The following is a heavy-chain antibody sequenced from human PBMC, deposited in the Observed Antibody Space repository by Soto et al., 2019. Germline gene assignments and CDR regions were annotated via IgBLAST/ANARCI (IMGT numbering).Heavy chain of an antibody. CDR1: GGSISSGGYS. V-gene: IGHV4-30-2*01. CDR3: ARDRGTGWFDP. J-gene: IGHJ5*02. CDR2: IYHSGST. Sequence: SETLSLTCAVSGGSISSGGYSWSWIRQPPGKGLEWIGYIYHSGSTYYNPSLKSRVTISVDRSKNQFSLKLSSVTAADTAVYYCARDRGTGWFDPWGQGTLVTVPQ. D-gene: IGHD1-1*01.